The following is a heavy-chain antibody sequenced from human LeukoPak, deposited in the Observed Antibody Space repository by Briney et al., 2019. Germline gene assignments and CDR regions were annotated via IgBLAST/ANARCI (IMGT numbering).Heavy chain of an antibody. CDR3: ARREDIVLVPSHAFDI. D-gene: IGHD2-2*01. Sequence: PSETLSLTCTVSGYSISSGYYWGWIRQPPGKGLEWIGSIYYSGSTYYNPSLKSRVTISVDTSKNQFSLRLSSVTAADTAVYYCARREDIVLVPSHAFDIWGQGTKVIVSS. V-gene: IGHV4-38-2*02. CDR1: GYSISSGYY. J-gene: IGHJ3*02. CDR2: IYYSGST.